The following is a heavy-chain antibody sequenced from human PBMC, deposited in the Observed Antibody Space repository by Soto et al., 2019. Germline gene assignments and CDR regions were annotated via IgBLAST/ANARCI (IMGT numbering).Heavy chain of an antibody. CDR2: IYHSGST. D-gene: IGHD3-9*01. Sequence: PSETLSLICAVSGGSISRSNWWSWVRQPPGKGLEWIGEIYHSGSTNYHPSLKSRVTISVDKSKNQFSLKLTSLTAADTAVYYCARSITFDWLFFDNWGQGTLVTVSS. V-gene: IGHV4-4*02. CDR1: GGSISRSNW. CDR3: ARSITFDWLFFDN. J-gene: IGHJ4*02.